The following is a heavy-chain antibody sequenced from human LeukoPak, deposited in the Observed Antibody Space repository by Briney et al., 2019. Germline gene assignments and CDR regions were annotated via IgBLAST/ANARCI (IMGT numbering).Heavy chain of an antibody. CDR2: ISISGDTT. J-gene: IGHJ4*02. V-gene: IGHV3-23*01. CDR3: ASEARDLDTASTDY. Sequence: SGGSLRLSCGASGFTFSSHAMTWVRQAPGKGLEWVSAISISGDTTYYADAVKGRFTISRDNSKNTVYLQMNSLRAEDTAVYYCASEARDLDTASTDYWGQGTLVTVSS. D-gene: IGHD5-18*01. CDR1: GFTFSSHA.